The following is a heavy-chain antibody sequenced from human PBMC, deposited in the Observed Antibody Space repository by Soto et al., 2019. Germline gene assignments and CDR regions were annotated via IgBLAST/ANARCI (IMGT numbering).Heavy chain of an antibody. J-gene: IGHJ4*02. D-gene: IGHD3-10*01. CDR2: ISNHNGRT. Sequence: QVQLVQSGAEVKKPGASVKVSCKASGYIFSSHGISWVRQAPGQGLEWMGWISNHNGRTNYARNLXXXLXXTTDTSTNTAYMDLMSLTSDATALYYCAGDIADGSGTAYGHWGQGTLITVSS. CDR1: GYIFSSHG. V-gene: IGHV1-18*04. CDR3: AGDIADGSGTAYGH.